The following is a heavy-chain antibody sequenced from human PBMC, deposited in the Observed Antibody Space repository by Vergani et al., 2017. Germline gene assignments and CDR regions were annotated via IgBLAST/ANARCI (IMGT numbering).Heavy chain of an antibody. J-gene: IGHJ4*02. CDR1: GIIFSWFG. D-gene: IGHD6-6*01. CDR3: ARVWLLEYSSSYRDRPSDY. Sequence: QVQLVESGGGVVQPGRSLRLSCVASGIIFSWFGIYWVRQAPGKGLEWVAIICNDGSNKYYADSAKGRFTISRDNAKNSLSLQMNSLRAEDTAVYYCARVWLLEYSSSYRDRPSDYWGQGTLVTVSS. V-gene: IGHV3-33*07. CDR2: ICNDGSNK.